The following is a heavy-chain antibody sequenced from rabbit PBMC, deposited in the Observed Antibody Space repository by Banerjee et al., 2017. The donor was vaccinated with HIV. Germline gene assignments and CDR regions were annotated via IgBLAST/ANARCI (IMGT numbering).Heavy chain of an antibody. J-gene: IGHJ4*01. Sequence: QEQLEESGGDLVKPEGSLTLTCTASGFSFSGSYWTCWVRQAPGKGLELIACIFAGSSGSTYYASWAKGRFTISKTSSTTVTLQMTSLTAADTATHFCARAPSSSGWNLNLWGPGTLVTV. CDR3: ARAPSSSGWNLNL. CDR2: IFAGSSGST. CDR1: GFSFSGSYW. D-gene: IGHD4-1*01. V-gene: IGHV1S45*01.